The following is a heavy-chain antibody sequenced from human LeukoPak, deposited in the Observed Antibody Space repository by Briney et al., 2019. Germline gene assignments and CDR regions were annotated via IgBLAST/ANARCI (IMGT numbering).Heavy chain of an antibody. CDR3: ARGLGDFWSGYYYYGMDV. CDR1: GFTFGDYA. CDR2: IYSGGST. Sequence: GGSLRLSCTASGFTFGDYAMSWVRQAPGKGLEWVSVIYSGGSTYYAGSVKGRFTISRHNSKNTLYLQMNSLRAEDTAAYYCARGLGDFWSGYYYYGMDVWGQGTTVTVSS. V-gene: IGHV3-53*04. J-gene: IGHJ6*02. D-gene: IGHD3-3*01.